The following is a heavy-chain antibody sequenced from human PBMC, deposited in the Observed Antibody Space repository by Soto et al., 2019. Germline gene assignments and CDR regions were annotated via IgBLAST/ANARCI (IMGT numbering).Heavy chain of an antibody. J-gene: IGHJ6*03. CDR3: ARASPPRGYYVFGSGSSPMDV. D-gene: IGHD3-3*01. CDR2: INPNSGGT. V-gene: IGHV1-2*04. CDR1: GYTFTGYY. Sequence: GASVKVSCKASGYTFTGYYMHWVRQAPGQGLEWMGWINPNSGGTNYAQKFQGWVTMTRDTSISTAYMELSRLRSDDTAVYYCARASPPRGYYVFGSGSSPMDVWGKGTTVTVSS.